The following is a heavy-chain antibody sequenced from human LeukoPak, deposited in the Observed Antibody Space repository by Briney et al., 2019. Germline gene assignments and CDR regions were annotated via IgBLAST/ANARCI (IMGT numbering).Heavy chain of an antibody. CDR2: ISSSSSYI. J-gene: IGHJ3*02. D-gene: IGHD5-18*01. CDR3: AREDGTAMVKNAFDI. V-gene: IGHV3-21*01. Sequence: GGSLRLSCAASGFTFSSYSMNWVRQAPGKGLEWVSSISSSSSYIYYADSVKGRFTISRDNAKNSLYLQMNSLRAEDTAVYYCAREDGTAMVKNAFDIWGQGTMVTVSS. CDR1: GFTFSSYS.